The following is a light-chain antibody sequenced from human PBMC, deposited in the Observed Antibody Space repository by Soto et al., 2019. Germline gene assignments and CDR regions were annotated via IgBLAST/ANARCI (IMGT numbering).Light chain of an antibody. Sequence: QSALTQPASVSGSPGQSITISCTGTSSDVGGYNYVSWYQQHPGKAPKLMIYDVNTRPSGVSNRFSGSKSGNTAFLTISGLQAEAEADYYCSSYTSSISFGGGTKLTVL. V-gene: IGLV2-14*01. CDR3: SSYTSSIS. J-gene: IGLJ2*01. CDR1: SSDVGGYNY. CDR2: DVN.